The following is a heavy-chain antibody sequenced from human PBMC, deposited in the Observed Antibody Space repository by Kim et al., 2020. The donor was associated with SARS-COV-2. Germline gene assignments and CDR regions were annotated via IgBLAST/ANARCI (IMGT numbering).Heavy chain of an antibody. CDR1: GGSFSGYY. CDR2: INHSGST. V-gene: IGHV4-34*01. D-gene: IGHD3-3*01. CDR3: ARGRYVEITIFGVVPXHYYMDV. J-gene: IGHJ6*03. Sequence: SETLSLTCAVYGGSFSGYYWSWIRQPPGKGLXWIGEINHSGSTNYNPSLKSRVTXSVDTSKNQFXMKLSSVTXXYTAVYYCARGRYVEITIFGVVPXHYYMDVWGKGTTVTVSS.